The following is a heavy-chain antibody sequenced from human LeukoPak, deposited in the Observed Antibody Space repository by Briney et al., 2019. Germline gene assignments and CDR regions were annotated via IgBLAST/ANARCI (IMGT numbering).Heavy chain of an antibody. Sequence: GRSLRLSCAASGFTFSSYGMHWVRQAPGKGLEWVAVISYDGSNKYYADSVKGRFTISRDNSKNTLYLQMNSLRAEDTAVYYCAKVSREFDYWGQGTLVTVSS. D-gene: IGHD3-10*01. J-gene: IGHJ4*02. CDR3: AKVSREFDY. CDR1: GFTFSSYG. CDR2: ISYDGSNK. V-gene: IGHV3-30*18.